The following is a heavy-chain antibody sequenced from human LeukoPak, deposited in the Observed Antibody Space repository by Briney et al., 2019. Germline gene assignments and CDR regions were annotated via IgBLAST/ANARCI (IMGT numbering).Heavy chain of an antibody. CDR1: GVSISDYY. V-gene: IGHV4-4*09. CDR2: IYNGVPT. Sequence: PSETLSLTCAVSGVSISDYYWSWIRQCPGKGLEWIGNIYNGVPTFFNPSLKSRVTISVDTSRRQFSLELASVTAADTAVYYCVQTTGWPGFDYWGQGILVTVSS. D-gene: IGHD6-19*01. J-gene: IGHJ4*02. CDR3: VQTTGWPGFDY.